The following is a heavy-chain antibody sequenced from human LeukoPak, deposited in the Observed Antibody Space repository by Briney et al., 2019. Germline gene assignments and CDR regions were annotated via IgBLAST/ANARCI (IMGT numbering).Heavy chain of an antibody. J-gene: IGHJ5*02. D-gene: IGHD3-10*01. Sequence: PLETLSLTCTVSGGSISSSNYYWGWIRQPPGKGLEWIGTIYYGGSTYYNPSLKSRVTISVDTSKNQFSLKLSSVTAADTAVYFCAGVRGIISRNWFDPWGHGTLVTVSS. V-gene: IGHV4-39*01. CDR3: AGVRGIISRNWFDP. CDR1: GGSISSSNYY. CDR2: IYYGGST.